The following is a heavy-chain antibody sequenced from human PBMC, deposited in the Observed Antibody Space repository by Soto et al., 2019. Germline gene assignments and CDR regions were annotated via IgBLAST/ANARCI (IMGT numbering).Heavy chain of an antibody. D-gene: IGHD3-22*01. CDR2: IVVGSGNT. Sequence: ASVKVSCKASGFTFTSSAMQWVRQARGQRLEWIGWIVVGSGNTNYAQKFQERVTITRDMSTSTAYMELSSLRSEDTAVYYCAAERNYYDSSGYDFRFDPWGQGTLVTVSS. CDR1: GFTFTSSA. J-gene: IGHJ5*02. CDR3: AAERNYYDSSGYDFRFDP. V-gene: IGHV1-58*02.